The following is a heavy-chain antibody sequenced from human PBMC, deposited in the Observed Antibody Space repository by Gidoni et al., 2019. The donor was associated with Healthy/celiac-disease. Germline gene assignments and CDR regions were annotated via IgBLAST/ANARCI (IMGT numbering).Heavy chain of an antibody. CDR2: INHSGST. CDR3: ARGATMIVVVPHAFDI. J-gene: IGHJ3*02. Sequence: QVQLQQWAAGLLKPSETLSLTCAVYGGSFSGYYWSWIRQPPGKGLEWIGEINHSGSTNYNPSLKSRVTISVDTSKNQFSLKLSSVTAADTAVYYCARGATMIVVVPHAFDIWGQGTMVTVSS. CDR1: GGSFSGYY. D-gene: IGHD3-22*01. V-gene: IGHV4-34*01.